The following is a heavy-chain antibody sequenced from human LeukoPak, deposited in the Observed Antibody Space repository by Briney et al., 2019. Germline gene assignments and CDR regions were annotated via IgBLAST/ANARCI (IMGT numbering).Heavy chain of an antibody. Sequence: ASVKVSCKASGYTFTSYDINWVRQATGQGLEWMGWMNPNSGNTGYAQKFQGRVTMTRNTSISTAYMELSSLRSDDTAVYYCARDHGGTTMFVDAFDIWGQGTMVTVSS. CDR2: MNPNSGNT. J-gene: IGHJ3*02. CDR3: ARDHGGTTMFVDAFDI. CDR1: GYTFTSYD. D-gene: IGHD3-3*01. V-gene: IGHV1-8*01.